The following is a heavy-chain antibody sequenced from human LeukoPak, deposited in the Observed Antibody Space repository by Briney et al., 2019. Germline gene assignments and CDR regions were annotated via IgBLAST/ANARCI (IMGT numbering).Heavy chain of an antibody. CDR2: SSGSTI. J-gene: IGHJ6*04. D-gene: IGHD3-10*02. Sequence: GGSLRLSCAASGFTFSSYAMNWVRQAPGKGLGWVSSSGSTIYYADSVKGRFTISRDNAKNSLYLQMNSLRAEDTAVYYCAELGITMIGGVWGKGTTVTISS. CDR3: AELGITMIGGV. V-gene: IGHV3-48*03. CDR1: GFTFSSYA.